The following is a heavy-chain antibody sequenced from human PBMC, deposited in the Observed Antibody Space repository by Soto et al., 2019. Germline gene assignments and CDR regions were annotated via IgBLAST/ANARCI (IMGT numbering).Heavy chain of an antibody. CDR3: AVGPCSSTSCYSDNFDP. D-gene: IGHD2-2*01. CDR2: INAGNGNT. V-gene: IGHV1-3*01. CDR1: GYTFTSYA. Sequence: GASVKVSCKASGYTFTSYAMHWVRQAPGQRLEWMGWINAGNGNTKYSQKFQGRVTITRDTSASTAYMELSSLRSEDTAVYYCAVGPCSSTSCYSDNFDPWGQGTLVTAPQ. J-gene: IGHJ5*02.